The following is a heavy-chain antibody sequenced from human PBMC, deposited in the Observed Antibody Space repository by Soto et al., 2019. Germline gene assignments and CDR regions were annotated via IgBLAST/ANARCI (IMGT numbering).Heavy chain of an antibody. CDR3: TKVHFSGSASFDY. V-gene: IGHV3-74*01. CDR2: ITTDGSGT. D-gene: IGHD5-12*01. Sequence: GGSLRLSCAASGFTFSSYWMHWVRQAPGKGLVWVSRITTDGSGTAYADSVRGRFTISRDNAKNTLYLQMNNLRVEDTAVYYCTKVHFSGSASFDYWGQGTLVTVSS. CDR1: GFTFSSYW. J-gene: IGHJ4*02.